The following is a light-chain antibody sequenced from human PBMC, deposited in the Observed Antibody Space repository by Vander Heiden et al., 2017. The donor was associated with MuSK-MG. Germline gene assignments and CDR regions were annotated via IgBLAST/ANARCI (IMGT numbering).Light chain of an antibody. Sequence: DIQMTQSPSSLSASVGDRVTITCQASQDISNYLNWYQQKLGKAPKLLIYDASNLETGLPSRSSGSADGKDLTFTRRSRQPEAIAPHYCQLYDYPPGLTFGGGTRLEMK. CDR2: DAS. V-gene: IGKV1-33*01. CDR3: QLYDYPPGLT. CDR1: QDISNY. J-gene: IGKJ4*01.